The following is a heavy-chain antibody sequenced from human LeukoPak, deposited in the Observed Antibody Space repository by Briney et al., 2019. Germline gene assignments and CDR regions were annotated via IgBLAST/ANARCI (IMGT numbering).Heavy chain of an antibody. CDR2: IYHSGST. CDR1: GYSISSGYY. D-gene: IGHD4-11*01. J-gene: IGHJ3*02. V-gene: IGHV4-38-2*02. Sequence: SETLSLTCTVSGYSISSGYYWGWIRQPPGKGLEWIGSIYHSGSTYYNPSLKSRVTISVDTSKNQFSLKLSSVTAADTAVYYCARGFISVTPDAFDIWGQGTMVTVSS. CDR3: ARGFISVTPDAFDI.